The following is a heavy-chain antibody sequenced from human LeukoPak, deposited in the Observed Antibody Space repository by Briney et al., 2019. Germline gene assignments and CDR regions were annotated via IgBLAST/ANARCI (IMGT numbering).Heavy chain of an antibody. CDR3: ARDPGLRYFDWLPRYYYYYMDV. CDR2: ISSSSSYI. V-gene: IGHV3-21*01. D-gene: IGHD3-9*01. Sequence: GGSLRLSCAASGFTFSSYSMNWVRQAPGKGLEWVSSISSSSSYIYYADSVKGRFTISRDNAKNSLYLQMNSLRAEDTAVCYCARDPGLRYFDWLPRYYYYYMDVWGKGTTVTISS. J-gene: IGHJ6*03. CDR1: GFTFSSYS.